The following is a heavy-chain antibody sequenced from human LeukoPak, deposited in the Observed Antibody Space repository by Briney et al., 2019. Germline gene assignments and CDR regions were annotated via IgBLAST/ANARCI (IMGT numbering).Heavy chain of an antibody. CDR3: ARDESVRGSGWYNY. Sequence: SVKVSCKASGGTFSSYAISWVRQAPGQGLEWMGGIIPIFGTANYAQKFQGRVTITADESTSTAYMELSSLRSEDTAVYYCARDESVRGSGWYNYWGQGTLVTVSS. CDR2: IIPIFGTA. J-gene: IGHJ4*02. V-gene: IGHV1-69*01. CDR1: GGTFSSYA. D-gene: IGHD6-19*01.